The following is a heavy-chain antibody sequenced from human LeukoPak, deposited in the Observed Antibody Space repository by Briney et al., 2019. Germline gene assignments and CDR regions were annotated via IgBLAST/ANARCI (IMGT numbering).Heavy chain of an antibody. CDR3: ARVSLSRLYFDY. Sequence: SETLSLTCTVSGGSISSSSYYWGWIRQPPGKGLEWIGSIYYSGSTYYNPSLKSRVTISVDTSKNQFSLKLSSVTAADTAVYYCARVSLSRLYFDYWGQGTLVTVSS. CDR2: IYYSGST. V-gene: IGHV4-39*07. D-gene: IGHD1-14*01. CDR1: GGSISSSSYY. J-gene: IGHJ4*02.